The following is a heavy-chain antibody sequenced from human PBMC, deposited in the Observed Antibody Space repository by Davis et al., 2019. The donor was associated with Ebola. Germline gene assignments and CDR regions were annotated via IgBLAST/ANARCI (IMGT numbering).Heavy chain of an antibody. CDR1: GFTFSSYG. CDR2: ISYDGSNK. V-gene: IGHV3-30*03. D-gene: IGHD6-13*01. J-gene: IGHJ3*02. CDR3: ARVLAAADAFDI. Sequence: GGSLRLSCAASGFTFSSYGMHWVRQAPGKGLEWVAVISYDGSNKYYADSVKGRFTISRHNSKNTLYLQMNSLRAEDTAVYYCARVLAAADAFDIWGQGTMVTVSS.